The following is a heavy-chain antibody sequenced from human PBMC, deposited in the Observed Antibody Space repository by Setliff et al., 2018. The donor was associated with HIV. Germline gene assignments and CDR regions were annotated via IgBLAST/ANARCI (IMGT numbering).Heavy chain of an antibody. CDR1: GFTFSSYG. V-gene: IGHV3-33*01. J-gene: IGHJ4*02. D-gene: IGHD3-9*01. Sequence: GGSLRLSCAASGFTFSSYGMHWVRQDPGKGLEWVAVIWYDGNKKDYGDSVKGRFTISRDNSKDTLYLQMSSLRADDTAIYYCARAPGDILTAYFGGPDYWGQGALVTVSS. CDR3: ARAPGDILTAYFGGPDY. CDR2: IWYDGNKK.